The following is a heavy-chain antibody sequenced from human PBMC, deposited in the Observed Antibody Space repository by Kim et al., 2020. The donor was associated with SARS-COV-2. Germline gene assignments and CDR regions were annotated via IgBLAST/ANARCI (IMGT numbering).Heavy chain of an antibody. CDR1: GGSFSGYY. D-gene: IGHD3-22*01. CDR2: INHSGST. CDR3: ARGQYYYDSSGYYYPLDY. J-gene: IGHJ4*01. V-gene: IGHV4-34*01. Sequence: SETLSLTCAVYGGSFSGYYWSWIRQPPGKGLEWIGEINHSGSTNYNPSLKSRVTISVDTSKNQFSLKLSSVTAADTAVYYCARGQYYYDSSGYYYPLDY.